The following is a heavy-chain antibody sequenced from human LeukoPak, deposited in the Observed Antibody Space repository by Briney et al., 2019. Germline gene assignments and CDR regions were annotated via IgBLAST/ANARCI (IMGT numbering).Heavy chain of an antibody. Sequence: SETLSLTCTVSGGSTSSYYWSWIRQPPGKGLEWIGRVYTSGIISGNTNYNPSLESRVTMSVDASKNQFSLKLTSVTAADTAIYYCARDRYYYDTSGYYFAFETWGQGTMVTVSS. V-gene: IGHV4-4*07. D-gene: IGHD3-22*01. CDR3: ARDRYYYDTSGYYFAFET. CDR1: GGSTSSYY. CDR2: VYTSGIISGNT. J-gene: IGHJ3*02.